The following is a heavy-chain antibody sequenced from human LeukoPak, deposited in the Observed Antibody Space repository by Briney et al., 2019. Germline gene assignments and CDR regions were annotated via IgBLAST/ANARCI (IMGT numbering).Heavy chain of an antibody. J-gene: IGHJ6*03. D-gene: IGHD6-19*01. V-gene: IGHV4-39*07. CDR2: IYYSGST. CDR3: ARARPYSSGWAMDYYYMDV. Sequence: PSETLSLTCTVSGGSISSNSYYWGWIRQPPGKGLEWIGSIYYSGSTYYNPSLKSRVTISVDTSKNQFSLKLRSVTDADTAVYYCARARPYSSGWAMDYYYMDVWGKGTTVTVSS. CDR1: GGSISSNSYY.